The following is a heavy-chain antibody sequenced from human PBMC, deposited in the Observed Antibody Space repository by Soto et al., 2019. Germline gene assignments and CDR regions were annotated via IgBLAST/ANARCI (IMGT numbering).Heavy chain of an antibody. CDR1: GFTFSSYG. V-gene: IGHV3-30*18. CDR3: AKEGGGSYYPHFDY. CDR2: ISYDGSNK. Sequence: QVQLVESGGGVVQPGRSLRLSCAASGFTFSSYGMHWVRQAPGKGLEWVAVISYDGSNKYYADSVKGRFTISRDNSKNTLYLQMNSLRAEDTAVYYCAKEGGGSYYPHFDYWGQGTLVTVSS. J-gene: IGHJ4*02. D-gene: IGHD1-26*01.